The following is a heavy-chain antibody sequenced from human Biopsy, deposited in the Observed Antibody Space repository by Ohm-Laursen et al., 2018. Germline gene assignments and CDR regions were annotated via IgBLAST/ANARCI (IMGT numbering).Heavy chain of an antibody. J-gene: IGHJ4*02. Sequence: SLRLSCAAPGFTFSSYSMNWVRQAPGKGLEWVSFISSGSSPIYYADSVKGRFTISRDDAKNSLYLQMSSLRAEDTAVYYCARGRTGGWGQGTLVTVSP. CDR2: ISSGSSPI. D-gene: IGHD1/OR15-1a*01. CDR1: GFTFSSYS. CDR3: ARGRTGG. V-gene: IGHV3-48*01.